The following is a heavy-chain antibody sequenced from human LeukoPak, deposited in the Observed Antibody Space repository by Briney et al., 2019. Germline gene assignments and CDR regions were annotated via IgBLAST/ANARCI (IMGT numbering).Heavy chain of an antibody. Sequence: GGSLRLSCAASGFTYSGFDMSWVRQAPGKGLEWVSYISSGSSTMYYAESVRGRFTISRDNAKTSLFLQMNGLRDEDTAVYHCVRERGFRGSYYYDHWGQGALVTVSS. V-gene: IGHV3-48*02. CDR1: GFTYSGFD. CDR3: VRERGFRGSYYYDH. D-gene: IGHD1-26*01. J-gene: IGHJ4*02. CDR2: ISSGSSTM.